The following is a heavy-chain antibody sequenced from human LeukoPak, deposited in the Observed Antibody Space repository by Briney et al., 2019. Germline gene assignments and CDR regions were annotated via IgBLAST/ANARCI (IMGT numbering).Heavy chain of an antibody. J-gene: IGHJ2*01. CDR3: ARRVRSSYWYYDL. CDR1: GFTFGDYS. Sequence: GRSLRLSCAASGFTFGDYSMHWVRHTPGKGLEWVSGISWRSDTIVYADSVQGRFTISRDNAGNSLYLQMNSLRPEDTALYFCARRVRSSYWYYDLWGRGTLVTVSS. CDR2: ISWRSDTI. D-gene: IGHD3-3*01. V-gene: IGHV3-9*01.